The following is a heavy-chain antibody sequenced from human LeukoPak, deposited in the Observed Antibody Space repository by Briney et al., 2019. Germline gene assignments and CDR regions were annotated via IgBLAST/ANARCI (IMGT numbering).Heavy chain of an antibody. CDR2: IYYSGST. CDR1: GGSISSGGYY. J-gene: IGHJ4*02. CDR3: ARGLYGGYPDY. V-gene: IGHV4-31*03. Sequence: PSETLSLTCTVSGGSISSGGYYWSWICQHPGKGLEWIGYIYYSGSTYYNPSLKSRVTISVDTSKNQFSLKLSSVTAADTAVYYCARGLYGGYPDYWGQGTLVTVSS. D-gene: IGHD4-23*01.